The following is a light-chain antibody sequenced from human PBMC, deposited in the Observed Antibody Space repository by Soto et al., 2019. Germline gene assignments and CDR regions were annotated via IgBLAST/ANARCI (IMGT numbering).Light chain of an antibody. CDR1: SSDVGAYNY. V-gene: IGLV2-11*01. CDR3: SSYSVSVAPYV. J-gene: IGLJ1*01. CDR2: DVS. Sequence: QSALTQPRSVSGSPGQSVTISCTGNSSDVGAYNYVSWYQHHPGKAPKVMIFDVSERPSGVPDRFSGSKSGNTASLIISGLQAEDEADYYCSSYSVSVAPYVFGTGTKVTVL.